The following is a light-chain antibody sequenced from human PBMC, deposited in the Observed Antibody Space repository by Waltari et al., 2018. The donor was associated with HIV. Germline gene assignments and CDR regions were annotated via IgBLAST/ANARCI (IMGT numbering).Light chain of an antibody. J-gene: IGLJ2*01. CDR1: SSAVGGYNY. V-gene: IGLV2-14*03. Sequence: QSALTQPASVSGSPGQSITISCTGTSSAVGGYNYVSWYQQHPGKAPKLMIYEVSTRTSAVSNLFSVSKSGNAASLTISGLQAEDEADYYCSSYTSSSPGFGGGTKLTVL. CDR2: EVS. CDR3: SSYTSSSPG.